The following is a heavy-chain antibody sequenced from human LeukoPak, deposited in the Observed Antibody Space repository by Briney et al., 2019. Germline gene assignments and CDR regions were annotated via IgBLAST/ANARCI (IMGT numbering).Heavy chain of an antibody. Sequence: GGSLRLSCAASGFTFSSYAMSWVRQAPGKGLEWVSTISGSDGSTYYADSVKGRFTISRDNSKNTLYLQMNSLRAEDTAVYYCARCSGSYSSYYMDVWGKGTTVTISS. V-gene: IGHV3-23*01. CDR3: ARCSGSYSSYYMDV. J-gene: IGHJ6*03. CDR1: GFTFSSYA. CDR2: ISGSDGST. D-gene: IGHD3-10*02.